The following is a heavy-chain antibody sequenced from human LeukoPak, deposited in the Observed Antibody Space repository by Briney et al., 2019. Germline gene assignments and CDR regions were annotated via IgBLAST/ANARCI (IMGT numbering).Heavy chain of an antibody. CDR3: ARRGYYDSSGYRAFDI. CDR1: GYTFTGYY. Sequence: ASVKVSCKASGYTFTGYYMHWVRQAPGHGLEWMGWINPNSGGTNYAQKFQGRVTMTRDTSINTAYMELSRLRSDDTAVYYCARRGYYDSSGYRAFDIWGQGTMVTVSS. CDR2: INPNSGGT. V-gene: IGHV1-2*02. J-gene: IGHJ3*02. D-gene: IGHD3-22*01.